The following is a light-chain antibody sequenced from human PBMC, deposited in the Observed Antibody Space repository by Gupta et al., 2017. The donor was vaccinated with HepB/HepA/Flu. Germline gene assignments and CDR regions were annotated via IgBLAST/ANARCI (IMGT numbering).Light chain of an antibody. CDR1: QSVLYSSNNKSY. CDR2: WAS. V-gene: IGKV4-1*01. Sequence: DIVMTQSPDSLAVSLGERATINCKSSQSVLYSSNNKSYLAWYQQKPGQPPKLLISWASTRESGVPDRFSGSGSGTXFTLTIXSRQADDVAVYYCQQEDSTFWTFGXGTKVEIK. CDR3: QQEDSTFWT. J-gene: IGKJ1*01.